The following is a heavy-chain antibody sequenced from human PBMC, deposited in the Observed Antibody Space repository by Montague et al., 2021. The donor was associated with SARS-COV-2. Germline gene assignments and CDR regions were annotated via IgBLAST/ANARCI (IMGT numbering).Heavy chain of an antibody. CDR1: LHSVGTDHW. D-gene: IGHD1-26*01. CDR3: ARKGSGRSDLAY. Sequence: SETLSLTCVVYLHSVGTDHWRTSVRLPPGLGPAWFRVFCHTRGTKYKPSLKSRVSMSVDKSWNQFSLRLTSVTAADTAIYYCARKGSGRSDLAYWGQGTLVTVSS. J-gene: IGHJ4*02. CDR2: FCHTRGT. V-gene: IGHV4-4*02.